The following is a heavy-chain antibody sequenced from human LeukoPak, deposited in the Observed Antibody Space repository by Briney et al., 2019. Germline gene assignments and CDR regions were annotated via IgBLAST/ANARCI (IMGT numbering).Heavy chain of an antibody. CDR1: GYTLTSYG. V-gene: IGHV1-2*02. Sequence: ASVKVSCKASGYTLTSYGISWVRQAPGQGLEWMGWINPNSGGTNYAQKFQGRVAMTRDTSISTAYMELSRLRSDDTAVYYCASGRATPMDVWGKGTTVTVSS. CDR3: ASGRATPMDV. J-gene: IGHJ6*04. CDR2: INPNSGGT.